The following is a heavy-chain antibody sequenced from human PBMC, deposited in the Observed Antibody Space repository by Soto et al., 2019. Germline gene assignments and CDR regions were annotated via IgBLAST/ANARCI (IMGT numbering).Heavy chain of an antibody. CDR2: IKQDGSEK. CDR3: AREIKTTATKYYYYGMDV. CDR1: GFTFSSYW. J-gene: IGHJ6*02. Sequence: PGGSLRLSCAASGFTFSSYWMNWGRQAPGKGLEWVANIKQDGSEKYYVDSVKGRFTISRDNAKNSLYLQMNSLRAEDTAVYYCAREIKTTATKYYYYGMDVWGQGTTVTVSS. V-gene: IGHV3-7*01. D-gene: IGHD4-4*01.